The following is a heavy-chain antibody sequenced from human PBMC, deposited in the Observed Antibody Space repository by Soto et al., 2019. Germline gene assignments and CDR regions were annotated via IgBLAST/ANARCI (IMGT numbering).Heavy chain of an antibody. V-gene: IGHV3-23*01. CDR3: AKRLGTSYYYFGMDV. CDR1: GFTFSSHA. CDR2: SGSGGST. Sequence: GGSLRLSCAASGFTFSSHAMNWVRQAPGKGLEWVSASGSGGSTYYADSVKGRFTISRDNSKNTLYLQMNSLRAEDTAVYYCAKRLGTSYYYFGMDVWGLGTTVTVSS. D-gene: IGHD1-1*01. J-gene: IGHJ6*02.